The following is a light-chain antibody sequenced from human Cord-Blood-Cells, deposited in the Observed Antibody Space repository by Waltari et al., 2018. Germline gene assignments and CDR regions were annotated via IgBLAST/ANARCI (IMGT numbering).Light chain of an antibody. V-gene: IGLV1-40*01. J-gene: IGLJ2*01. Sequence: QSVLTQPPSVSGAPGQRVTISCTGSSSNIGAGSDVPWYQQLPGTAPKLLIYGNSTRPSGVPDRFSGSKSGTSASLAITGLQAEDEADYYCQSYDSSLSGSVFGGGTKLTVL. CDR3: QSYDSSLSGSV. CDR1: SSNIGAGSD. CDR2: GNS.